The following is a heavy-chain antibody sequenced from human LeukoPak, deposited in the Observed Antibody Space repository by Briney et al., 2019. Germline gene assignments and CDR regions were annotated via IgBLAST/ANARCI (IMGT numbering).Heavy chain of an antibody. J-gene: IGHJ4*02. V-gene: IGHV1-69*05. D-gene: IGHD3-9*01. Sequence: GASVKVSCKASGGTFSSYAISWVRQAPGQGLEWMGGIIPIFGTANYAQKFQGRVTITTDESTSTAYMELSSLRSEDTAVYYCARARYYDILTGYYHFDYWGQGILVTVSS. CDR3: ARARYYDILTGYYHFDY. CDR1: GGTFSSYA. CDR2: IIPIFGTA.